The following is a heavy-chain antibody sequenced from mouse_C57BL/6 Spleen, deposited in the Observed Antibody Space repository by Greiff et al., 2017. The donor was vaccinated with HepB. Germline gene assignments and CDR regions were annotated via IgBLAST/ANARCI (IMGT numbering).Heavy chain of an antibody. CDR2: ISYDGSN. Sequence: EVQLVESGPGLVKPSQSLSLTCSVTGYSITSGYYWNWIRQFPGNKLEWMGYISYDGSNNYNPSLKNRISITRDTSKNQVFLKLNSVTTEDTATYYCARYQGYEVVFDYWGQGTTLTVSS. CDR3: ARYQGYEVVFDY. V-gene: IGHV3-6*01. J-gene: IGHJ2*01. D-gene: IGHD2-14*01. CDR1: GYSITSGYY.